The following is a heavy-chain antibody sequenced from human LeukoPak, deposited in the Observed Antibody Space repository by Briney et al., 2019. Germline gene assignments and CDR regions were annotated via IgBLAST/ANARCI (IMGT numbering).Heavy chain of an antibody. CDR2: ISSSGSTI. CDR1: GFTFSDYE. J-gene: IGHJ4*02. D-gene: IGHD3-22*01. V-gene: IGHV3-48*03. Sequence: GGSLRLSCAASGFTFSDYEMNRVRQAPGKGLEWVSYISSSGSTIYYADSVKGRFTISRDNAKNSLYLQMNSLRAEDTALYYCARVGVKYYYDSSGYYYEDYWGQGTLVTVSS. CDR3: ARVGVKYYYDSSGYYYEDY.